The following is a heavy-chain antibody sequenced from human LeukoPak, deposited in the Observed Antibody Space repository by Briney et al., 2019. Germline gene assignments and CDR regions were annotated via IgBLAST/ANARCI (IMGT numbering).Heavy chain of an antibody. CDR1: GGSFSGYY. J-gene: IGHJ6*02. D-gene: IGHD1-1*01. CDR2: INHSGST. CDR3: ARGYTGYYYYYGMDV. V-gene: IGHV4-34*01. Sequence: PSETLSLTCAVYGGSFSGYYWRWIRQPPGKGLEWIGEINHSGSTNYNPSLKSRVTISVDTSKNQSSLKLTSVTAADTAVYYCARGYTGYYYYYGMDVWGQGTTVAVSS.